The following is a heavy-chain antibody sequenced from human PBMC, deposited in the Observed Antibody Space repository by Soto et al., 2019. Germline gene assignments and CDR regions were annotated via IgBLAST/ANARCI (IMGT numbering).Heavy chain of an antibody. CDR2: IYYSGST. D-gene: IGHD4-17*01. CDR1: GGSISSGGYY. Sequence: QVQLQESGPGLVKPSQTLSLTCTVSGGSISSGGYYWSWIRQHPGKGLEWIGYIYYSGSTYYNPSLKSRVTISVDTSKNQFPLKLSSVTAADTAVYYCATGEGATIRPWATVTFYYMDVWGKGTTVTVSS. J-gene: IGHJ6*03. V-gene: IGHV4-31*03. CDR3: ATGEGATIRPWATVTFYYMDV.